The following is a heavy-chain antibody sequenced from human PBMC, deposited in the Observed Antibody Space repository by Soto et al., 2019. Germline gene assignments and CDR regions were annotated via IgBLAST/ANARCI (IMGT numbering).Heavy chain of an antibody. V-gene: IGHV1-69*04. Sequence: SVXXSCKXSGGTXSSXTXXXXXXAPGXGXEWMGXXNPTLGIAKYKRKFQGRVTITADKSTSTAYMELSSLRSEDTAVYYCARDWGGVVATTPYXFDYWGQGTLVTVSS. D-gene: IGHD5-12*01. CDR3: ARDWGGVVATTPYXFDY. CDR1: GGTXSSXT. J-gene: IGHJ4*02. CDR2: XNPTLGIA.